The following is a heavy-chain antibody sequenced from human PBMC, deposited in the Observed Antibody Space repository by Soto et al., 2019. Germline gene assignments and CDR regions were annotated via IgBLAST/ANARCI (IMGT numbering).Heavy chain of an antibody. CDR1: GFTFSSND. D-gene: IGHD3-22*01. V-gene: IGHV3-53*01. J-gene: IGHJ3*01. Sequence: EVQLVESGGGLIQPGGSLRLSCAASGFTFSSNDMNWVRQAPGKGLEWVSLIYSSGSTSYADSVKGRFTIARVNSKNTLYLQMSSLRAEDRAVYYCATRPLLPGAPWGQGTMVTVSS. CDR2: IYSSGST. CDR3: ATRPLLPGAP.